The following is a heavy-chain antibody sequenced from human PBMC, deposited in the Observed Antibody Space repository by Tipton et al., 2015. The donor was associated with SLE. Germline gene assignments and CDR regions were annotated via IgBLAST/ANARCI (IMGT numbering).Heavy chain of an antibody. CDR1: GGSISSSSYY. CDR2: IYYSGST. J-gene: IGHJ4*02. CDR3: AREGSSSADY. D-gene: IGHD6-6*01. V-gene: IGHV4-39*07. Sequence: TLSLTCTVSGGSISSSSYYWGWIRQPPGKGLEWIGSIYYSGSTYYNPSLKSRVTISVDTSKNQFSLKLSFVTAADTAVYYCAREGSSSADYWGQGTLVTVSS.